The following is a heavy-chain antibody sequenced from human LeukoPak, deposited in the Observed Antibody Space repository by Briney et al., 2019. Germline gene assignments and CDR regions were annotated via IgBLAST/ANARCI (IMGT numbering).Heavy chain of an antibody. D-gene: IGHD4-17*01. CDR1: GDSINTGGYY. Sequence: SETLSLTCSASGDSINTGGYYWGWVRQSPGKRLEWIGSIRFSGTTFYNPSFRGRVAISIDTSRSVFSLRVTSVTATDTAIYYCARQDDQDHGDPNWFDPWGQGILVTVSS. CDR2: IRFSGTT. CDR3: ARQDDQDHGDPNWFDP. J-gene: IGHJ5*02. V-gene: IGHV4-39*01.